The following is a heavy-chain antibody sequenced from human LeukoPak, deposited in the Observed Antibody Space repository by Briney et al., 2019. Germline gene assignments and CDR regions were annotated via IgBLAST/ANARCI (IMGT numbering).Heavy chain of an antibody. D-gene: IGHD1-1*01. Sequence: GGSLRLSCAASGFSFSNYWMHWVRHAPGKGLVWVSRISPDGSITRYADSVKGRFTLSRDNAKNTLYLQMNSLRAEDTAVYYCARNWNGVDYWGQGTLVAVSS. CDR1: GFSFSNYW. CDR2: ISPDGSIT. V-gene: IGHV3-74*01. J-gene: IGHJ4*02. CDR3: ARNWNGVDY.